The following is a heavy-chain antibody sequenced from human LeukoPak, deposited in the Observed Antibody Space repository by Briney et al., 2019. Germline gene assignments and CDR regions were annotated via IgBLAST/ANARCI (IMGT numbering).Heavy chain of an antibody. J-gene: IGHJ6*03. D-gene: IGHD6-13*01. CDR1: GYSFTSYW. CDR3: ARRGIAARKSYYYMDV. V-gene: IGHV5-51*01. Sequence: GESLEVSCKGSGYSFTSYWIGWVRQMPGKGLEWMGIIYPGDSDTRYSPSFQGQVTISADKSISTAYLQWSSLKASDTAMYYCARRGIAARKSYYYMDVWGKGTTVTVSS. CDR2: IYPGDSDT.